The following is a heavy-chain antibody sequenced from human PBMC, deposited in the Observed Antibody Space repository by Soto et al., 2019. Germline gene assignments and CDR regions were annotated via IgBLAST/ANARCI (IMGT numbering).Heavy chain of an antibody. CDR2: IYYSGSS. V-gene: IGHV4-30-4*08. CDR1: GGSISGDYY. CDR3: AGGGARWPGYFDS. J-gene: IGHJ4*02. D-gene: IGHD2-15*01. Sequence: SETLSLTCSVSGGSISGDYYWSWIRQSPEKGLEWIGYIYYSGSSYSNPALQSRLSMSLGTSKNQFSLKLRSVTAADTAVYYCAGGGARWPGYFDSWGQGALVTVSS.